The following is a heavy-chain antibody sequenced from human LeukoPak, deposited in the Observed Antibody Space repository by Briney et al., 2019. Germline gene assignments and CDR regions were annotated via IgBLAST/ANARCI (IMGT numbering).Heavy chain of an antibody. CDR1: GFTFSSYS. V-gene: IGHV3-23*01. Sequence: PGGSLRLSCAASGFTFSSYSMNWVRQAPGKGLEWVSAISGSGVSTYYADSVKGRFTISRDNSKNTLYLQMNSLRAEDTAVYYCAKDLGRTDVRSFDIWGQGTMVTVSS. CDR3: AKDLGRTDVRSFDI. CDR2: ISGSGVST. J-gene: IGHJ3*02. D-gene: IGHD4-17*01.